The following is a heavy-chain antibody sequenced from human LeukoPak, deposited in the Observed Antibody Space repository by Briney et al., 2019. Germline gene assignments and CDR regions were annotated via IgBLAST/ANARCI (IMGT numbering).Heavy chain of an antibody. CDR1: GFPFSTYE. D-gene: IGHD3-10*01. Sequence: PGGSLRLSCAASGFPFSTYEMSWVRQAPGKGLEWISYISSSGNTIYYADSVKGRFTISRDNAKNSLYLQMNSLRVGDTALYYCASAFYGSGSYVNWFDPWGQGTLVTVSS. J-gene: IGHJ5*02. CDR2: ISSSGNTI. V-gene: IGHV3-48*03. CDR3: ASAFYGSGSYVNWFDP.